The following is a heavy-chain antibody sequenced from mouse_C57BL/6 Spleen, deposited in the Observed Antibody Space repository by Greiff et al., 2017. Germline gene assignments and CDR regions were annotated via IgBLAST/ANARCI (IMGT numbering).Heavy chain of an antibody. Sequence: EVKLMESGGGLVKPGGSLKLSCAASGFTFSSYAMSWVRQTPEKRLGWVATNSDGGSYTNDPDNVKGRFTISRDNAKNNLYLQRIHLKSEDTAMYYCARGVYYSNYWCAYWGQGTLVTVSA. D-gene: IGHD2-5*01. J-gene: IGHJ3*01. CDR1: GFTFSSYA. CDR3: ARGVYYSNYWCAY. CDR2: NSDGGSYT. V-gene: IGHV5-4*03.